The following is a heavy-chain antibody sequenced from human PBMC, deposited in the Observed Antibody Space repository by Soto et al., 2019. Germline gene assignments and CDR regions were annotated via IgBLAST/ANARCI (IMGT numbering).Heavy chain of an antibody. CDR1: GFTFSNAW. D-gene: IGHD3-22*01. CDR3: TTDWKDSSGYYYVASYYYGMDV. CDR2: IKSKTDGGTT. V-gene: IGHV3-15*01. J-gene: IGHJ6*02. Sequence: PGGSLRLSCAASGFTFSNAWMSWVRQAPGKGLEWVGRIKSKTDGGTTDYAAPVKGRFTISRDDSKNTLYLQMNSLKTEDTAVYYCTTDWKDSSGYYYVASYYYGMDVWGQGTTVTVSS.